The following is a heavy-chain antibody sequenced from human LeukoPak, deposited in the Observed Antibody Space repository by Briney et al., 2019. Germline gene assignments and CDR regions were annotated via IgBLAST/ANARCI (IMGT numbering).Heavy chain of an antibody. J-gene: IGHJ4*02. CDR2: INSDGSST. D-gene: IGHD1-26*01. V-gene: IGHV3-74*01. CDR1: GFTFRRYW. CDR3: ARGRTKWELLADGY. Sequence: GGSLRLSCAASGFTFRRYWMHWVRQAPRGGLVWVSRINSDGSSTSYADSVKGRFTISRDNAKNTLYLQMNSLRAEDTAVYYCARGRTKWELLADGYWGQGTLVTVSS.